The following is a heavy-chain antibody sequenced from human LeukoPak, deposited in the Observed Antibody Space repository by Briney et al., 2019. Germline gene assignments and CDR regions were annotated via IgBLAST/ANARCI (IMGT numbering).Heavy chain of an antibody. CDR3: ARARFSGYDY. Sequence: SETLSLTCAVSGGSISSGGYSWGWIRQPPGKGLEWIGYIYHSGSTYYNPSLKSRVTISVDRSKNQFSLKLSSVTAADTAVYYCARARFSGYDYWGQGTLVTVSS. CDR2: IYHSGST. J-gene: IGHJ4*02. D-gene: IGHD5-12*01. V-gene: IGHV4-30-2*01. CDR1: GGSISSGGYS.